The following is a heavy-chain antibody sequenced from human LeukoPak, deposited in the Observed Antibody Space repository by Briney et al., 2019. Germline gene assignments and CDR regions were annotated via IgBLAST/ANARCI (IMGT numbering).Heavy chain of an antibody. D-gene: IGHD5-24*01. CDR3: ARANGYLAHFDY. J-gene: IGHJ4*02. Sequence: ASVKVSCKASGGTFSSYAISWVRQAPGQGLEWMGGIIPIFGTANYAQKFQGRVTITADESTSTAYMELSSLRSEDTAVYYCARANGYLAHFDYWGQGTLVTVSS. V-gene: IGHV1-69*13. CDR2: IIPIFGTA. CDR1: GGTFSSYA.